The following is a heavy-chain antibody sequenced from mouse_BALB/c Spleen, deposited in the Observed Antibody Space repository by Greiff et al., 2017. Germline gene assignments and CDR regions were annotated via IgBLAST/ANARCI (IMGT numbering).Heavy chain of an antibody. D-gene: IGHD1-2*01. V-gene: IGHV14-1*02. CDR2: IDPENGNT. J-gene: IGHJ2*01. CDR1: GFNIKDYY. Sequence: VQLQQSGAELVRPGALVKLSCKASGFNIKDYYMHWVKQRPEQGLEWIGWIDPENGNTIYDPKFQGKASITADTSSNTAYLQLSSLTSEDTAVYYCARIHYYGTGDFDYWGQGTTLTVSS. CDR3: ARIHYYGTGDFDY.